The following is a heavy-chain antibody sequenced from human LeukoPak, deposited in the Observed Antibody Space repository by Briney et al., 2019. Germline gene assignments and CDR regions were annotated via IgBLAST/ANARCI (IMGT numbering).Heavy chain of an antibody. D-gene: IGHD3-10*01. V-gene: IGHV4-34*01. CDR2: INHSGST. Sequence: PSETLSLTCAVYGGPFSGYYWSWIRQPPGKGLEWIGEINHSGSTNYNPSLKSRVTISVDTSKNQFSLKLSSVTAADTAVYYCAKGYYYGSGSFDYWGQGTLVTVSS. CDR1: GGPFSGYY. CDR3: AKGYYYGSGSFDY. J-gene: IGHJ4*02.